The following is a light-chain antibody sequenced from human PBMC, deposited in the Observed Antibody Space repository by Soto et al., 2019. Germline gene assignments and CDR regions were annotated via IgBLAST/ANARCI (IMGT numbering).Light chain of an antibody. CDR2: EVN. CDR1: SSDVGGNSH. Sequence: QSALTQPPSASGSPGQSVTISCTGTSSDVGGNSHVSWYQQHPGKAPKLIIFEVNERPSGIPSLFSGSKSGSTASLTVSGLRTEDEADYYCISYGCTDNFFVFGGGTKLTVL. V-gene: IGLV2-8*01. J-gene: IGLJ3*02. CDR3: ISYGCTDNFFV.